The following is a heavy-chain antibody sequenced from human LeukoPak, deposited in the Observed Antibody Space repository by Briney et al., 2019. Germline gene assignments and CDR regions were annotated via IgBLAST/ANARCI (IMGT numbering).Heavy chain of an antibody. J-gene: IGHJ4*02. D-gene: IGHD5-18*01. CDR1: GFTFSSYG. CDR3: ARSRGPNTAMVPDY. Sequence: GGSLRLSCAASGFTFSSYGMHWVRQAPGKGLEWVAVISYDGSNKYYADSVKGRFTISRDNAKNSLYLQMNSLRAEDTAVYYCARSRGPNTAMVPDYWGQGTLVTVSS. V-gene: IGHV3-30*03. CDR2: ISYDGSNK.